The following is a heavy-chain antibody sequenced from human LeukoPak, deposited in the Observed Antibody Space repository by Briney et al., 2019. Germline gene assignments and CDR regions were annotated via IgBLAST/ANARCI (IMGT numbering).Heavy chain of an antibody. CDR1: GDSISIGGYY. CDR3: ARDLVGATGGDWFDP. D-gene: IGHD1-26*01. Sequence: PSETLSLTCTVSGDSISIGGYYWTWIRQPPGKGPEWIGYIYYSGSTYYNPSLKSRATILIDRSKNQFSLRVSSVTAADTAVYYCARDLVGATGGDWFDPWGQGTLVTVSS. V-gene: IGHV4-30-2*01. J-gene: IGHJ5*02. CDR2: IYYSGST.